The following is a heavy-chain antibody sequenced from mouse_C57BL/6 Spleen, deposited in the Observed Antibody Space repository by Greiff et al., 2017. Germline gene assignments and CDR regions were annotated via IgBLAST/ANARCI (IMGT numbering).Heavy chain of an antibody. J-gene: IGHJ3*01. D-gene: IGHD1-1*01. CDR1: GYTFTDYE. Sequence: VKLVESGAELVRPGASVTLSCKASGYTFTDYEMHWVKQTPVPGLEWIGAIDPETGGTAYNQKFKGKAILTADKSSSTAYMELRSLTSEDSAVYYCVYYYGSSWGFAYWGQGTLVTVSA. CDR3: VYYYGSSWGFAY. CDR2: IDPETGGT. V-gene: IGHV1-15*01.